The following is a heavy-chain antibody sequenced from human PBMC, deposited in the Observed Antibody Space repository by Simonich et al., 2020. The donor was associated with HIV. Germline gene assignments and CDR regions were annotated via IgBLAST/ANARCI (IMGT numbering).Heavy chain of an antibody. CDR1: GGSFSGYY. J-gene: IGHJ4*02. D-gene: IGHD3-3*01. CDR2: INHSGIT. CDR3: ARRDRELILYFDY. V-gene: IGHV4-34*01. Sequence: QVQLQQWGAGLLKPSETLSLTCAVYGGSFSGYYWSWIRPPPGKGLEWIGEINHSGITNYKSSLNSRATISVDKSKNQFSLKLSYVTAADTAIYYCARRDRELILYFDYWGQGNLVTVSS.